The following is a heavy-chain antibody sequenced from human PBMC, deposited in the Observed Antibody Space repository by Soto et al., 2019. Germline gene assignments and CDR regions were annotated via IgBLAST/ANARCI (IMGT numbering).Heavy chain of an antibody. D-gene: IGHD3-22*01. Sequence: QVHLVQSVAEVKKPGSSVKVSCKASGGTFSSYAISWVRQAPGQGLEWMGGIIPIFGTANYAQKFQGRVTITADKYTSTAYMELSSLRTADTAVYYCARDRVAYDSSGYYSGWGQGTLVTFSS. CDR3: ARDRVAYDSSGYYSG. CDR2: IIPIFGTA. V-gene: IGHV1-69*06. J-gene: IGHJ4*02. CDR1: GGTFSSYA.